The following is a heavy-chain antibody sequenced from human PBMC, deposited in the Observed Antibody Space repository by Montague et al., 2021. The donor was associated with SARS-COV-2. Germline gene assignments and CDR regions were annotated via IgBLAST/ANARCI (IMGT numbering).Heavy chain of an antibody. V-gene: IGHV6-1*01. D-gene: IGHD2-21*02. CDR1: GDSVSGHIAT. J-gene: IGHJ2*01. CDR3: ARAYCGGDCYFYWYFDL. Sequence: CAISGDSVSGHIATWDWLRQSPSHVLEWLGRSYYRSKWYNDYAVSVKSRVIINPDTSNNRISLQLNSVTPEDTAVYYCARAYCGGDCYFYWYFDLWGRGTLVTVSS. CDR2: SYYRSKWYN.